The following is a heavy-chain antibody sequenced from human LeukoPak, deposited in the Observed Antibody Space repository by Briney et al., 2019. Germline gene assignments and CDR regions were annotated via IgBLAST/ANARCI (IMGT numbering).Heavy chain of an antibody. V-gene: IGHV3-11*06. Sequence: GGSLRLSCTASGFTFIDYYMSWIRQVPGKGLEWVSYISSSSSDRSYADSVKGRFTISRDNAKNSMYLQMNSLRAEDTAVYFCARSQYYLDSWGQGTLVTVSS. CDR2: ISSSSSDR. CDR1: GFTFIDYY. J-gene: IGHJ4*02. CDR3: ARSQYYLDS.